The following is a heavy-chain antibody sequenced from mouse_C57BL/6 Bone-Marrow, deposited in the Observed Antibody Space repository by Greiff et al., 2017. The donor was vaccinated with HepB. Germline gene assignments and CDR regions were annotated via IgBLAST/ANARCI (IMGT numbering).Heavy chain of an antibody. Sequence: EVKLMESGPELVKPGASVKISCKASGYSFTGYYMNWVKQSPEKSLEWIGEINPSTGGTTYNQKFKAKATLTVDKSSSTAYMQLKSLTSEDSAVYYCARFTTVVAKGYAMDYWGQGTSVTVSS. V-gene: IGHV1-42*01. CDR2: INPSTGGT. J-gene: IGHJ4*01. D-gene: IGHD1-1*01. CDR1: GYSFTGYY. CDR3: ARFTTVVAKGYAMDY.